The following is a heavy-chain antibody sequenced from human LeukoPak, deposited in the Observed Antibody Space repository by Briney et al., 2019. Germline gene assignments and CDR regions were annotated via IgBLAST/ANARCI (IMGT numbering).Heavy chain of an antibody. CDR3: ASPLYYYDSSGGEDY. D-gene: IGHD3-22*01. V-gene: IGHV3-7*01. J-gene: IGHJ4*02. Sequence: PGGSLRLSCAASGFIFSLYLMSWVRQAPGKGLEWVASIKQEGSEKYYVDSVKGRFTISRDNAKNSLYLQLHSLSAEDTAVYYCASPLYYYDSSGGEDYWGQGTLVTVSS. CDR2: IKQEGSEK. CDR1: GFIFSLYL.